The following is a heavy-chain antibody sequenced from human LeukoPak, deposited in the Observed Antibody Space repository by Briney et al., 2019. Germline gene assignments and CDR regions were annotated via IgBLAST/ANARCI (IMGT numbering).Heavy chain of an antibody. CDR1: GGSISSGSYY. Sequence: SETLSLTCTVSGGSISSGSYYGSSVRQPAGKGLEWIGRIYTGGSTNYHPSRQSRVTISVDTSKDQFSLKLSSVTAADTAMYYCARAGYYNFWSGSYREIQEWFDSWGQGTLVTVSS. CDR2: IYTGGST. J-gene: IGHJ5*01. CDR3: ARAGYYNFWSGSYREIQEWFDS. V-gene: IGHV4-61*02. D-gene: IGHD3-3*01.